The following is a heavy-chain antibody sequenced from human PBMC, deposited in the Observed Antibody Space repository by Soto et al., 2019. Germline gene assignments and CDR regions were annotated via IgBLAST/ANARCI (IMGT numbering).Heavy chain of an antibody. V-gene: IGHV4-59*01. Sequence: SGTLALTCTISGGSITNYYWSWIRQPPGKGLEWIGYVYYSGSTKYNPSLESRVTISVDMSKNQFSLRVTSVTAADTAVYYCAKYRRSDAAGYKHDVWCQGILVTV. CDR2: VYYSGST. CDR1: GGSITNYY. CDR3: AKYRRSDAAGYKHDV. D-gene: IGHD5-12*01. J-gene: IGHJ4*02.